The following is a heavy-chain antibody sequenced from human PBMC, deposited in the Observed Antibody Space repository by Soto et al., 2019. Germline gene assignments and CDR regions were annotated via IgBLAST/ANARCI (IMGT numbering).Heavy chain of an antibody. CDR1: GDSISSYY. CDR3: ARGGVTTLDY. CDR2: IYYSGST. J-gene: IGHJ4*02. V-gene: IGHV4-59*01. Sequence: QVQLQESGPGLVKPSETLSLTCTVSGDSISSYYWSWIRQPPGKGLEWMGYIYYSGSTSYNPSLKSRVTISVDTSKNQFSLKLSSVTAADTAVYYCARGGVTTLDYWGQGTLVTVSS. D-gene: IGHD4-17*01.